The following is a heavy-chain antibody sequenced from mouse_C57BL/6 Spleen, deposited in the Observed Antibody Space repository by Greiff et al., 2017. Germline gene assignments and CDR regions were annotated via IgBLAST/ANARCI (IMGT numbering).Heavy chain of an antibody. V-gene: IGHV2-2*01. D-gene: IGHD2-4*01. CDR1: GFSLTSYG. CDR3: ARKCDYGDYAMDY. CDR2: IWSGGST. J-gene: IGHJ4*01. Sequence: VKLQESGPGLVQPSQSLSITCTVSGFSLTSYGVHWVRQSPGKGLEWLGVIWSGGSTDYNAAFISRLSISKDNSKSQVFFKMNSLQADDTAIYYSARKCDYGDYAMDYWGQGTSVTVSS.